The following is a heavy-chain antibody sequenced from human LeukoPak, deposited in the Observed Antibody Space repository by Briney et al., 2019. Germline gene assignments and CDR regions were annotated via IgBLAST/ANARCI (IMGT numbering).Heavy chain of an antibody. J-gene: IGHJ6*03. V-gene: IGHV3-73*01. D-gene: IGHD3-3*01. Sequence: GSLRLSCAASGFTFSGSAMHWVRQASGKGLEWVGRIRSKANSYATAYAASVKGGFTISRDDSKNTAYLQMNSLKTEDTAVYYCTSLRFLEWLPYMDVWGKGTTVTVPS. CDR2: IRSKANSYAT. CDR3: TSLRFLEWLPYMDV. CDR1: GFTFSGSA.